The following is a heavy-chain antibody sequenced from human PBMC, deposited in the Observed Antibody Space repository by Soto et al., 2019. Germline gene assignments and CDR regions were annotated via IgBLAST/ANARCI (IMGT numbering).Heavy chain of an antibody. CDR1: GGTFSIYA. Sequence: GASVKVSCKASGGTFSIYAISWVRQAPGQGLEWMGRIIPILGIANYAQKFQGRVTITADKSTSTAYMELSSLRSEDTAVYYCARDPDYSNYEIWFDPWGQGTLVTVSS. CDR3: ARDPDYSNYEIWFDP. D-gene: IGHD4-4*01. CDR2: IIPILGIA. V-gene: IGHV1-69*04. J-gene: IGHJ5*02.